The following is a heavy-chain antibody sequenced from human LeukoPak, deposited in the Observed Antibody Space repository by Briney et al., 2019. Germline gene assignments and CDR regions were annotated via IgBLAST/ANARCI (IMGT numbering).Heavy chain of an antibody. CDR2: INPNTDGT. CDR1: VYTFTGYF. Sequence: TSVKVSCKASVYTFTGYFMHGLRQAPGQGLEWMGWINPNTDGTDYSQKFQGRFTKPRDTSISTVYMELSSQRADHTAMYYCARVRGSWYRRLGSWGQETLVTVSS. J-gene: IGHJ4*02. V-gene: IGHV1-2*02. CDR3: ARVRGSWYRRLGS. D-gene: IGHD6-13*01.